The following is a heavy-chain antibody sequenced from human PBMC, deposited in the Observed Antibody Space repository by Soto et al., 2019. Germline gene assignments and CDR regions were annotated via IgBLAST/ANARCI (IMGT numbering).Heavy chain of an antibody. J-gene: IGHJ6*03. V-gene: IGHV4-31*03. CDR3: ARDKVVVVAATPYYYYYMDV. D-gene: IGHD2-15*01. Sequence: SETLSLTCTVSGGSISSGGYYWSWIRQHPGKGLEWIGYIYYSGSTYYNPSLKSRVTISVDTSKNQFSLKLSSVTAADTAVYYCARDKVVVVAATPYYYYYMDVWGKGTTVTVSS. CDR1: GGSISSGGYY. CDR2: IYYSGST.